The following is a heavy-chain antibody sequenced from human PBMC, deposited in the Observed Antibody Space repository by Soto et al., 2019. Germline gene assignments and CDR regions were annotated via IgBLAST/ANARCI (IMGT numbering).Heavy chain of an antibody. V-gene: IGHV3-23*01. Sequence: GGSLRLSCAASGFTFSPYAMTWVRQAPGKGLEWVSSISGSGGNTNYADSVKGRFTVSRDNSKRTLSLQMNSLTEEDTAIYYCAKGLRRLLRTQYYYGLDVWGRGTTVTVS. D-gene: IGHD3-16*01. J-gene: IGHJ6*02. CDR1: GFTFSPYA. CDR2: ISGSGGNT. CDR3: AKGLRRLLRTQYYYGLDV.